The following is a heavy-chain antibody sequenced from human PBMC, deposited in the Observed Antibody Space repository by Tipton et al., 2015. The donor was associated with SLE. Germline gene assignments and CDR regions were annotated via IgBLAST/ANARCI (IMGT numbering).Heavy chain of an antibody. D-gene: IGHD5-12*01. CDR2: IRYDGSNK. CDR1: GFTFSSYG. CDR3: TSGLGFL. V-gene: IGHV3-30*02. Sequence: GSLRLSCAASGFTFSSYGMHWVRQAPGKGLEWVAFIRYDGSNKYYADSVKGRFTISRDNSKNTLYLQMNSLKTEDTAVYYCTSGLGFLWGQGTLVTVSS. J-gene: IGHJ4*02.